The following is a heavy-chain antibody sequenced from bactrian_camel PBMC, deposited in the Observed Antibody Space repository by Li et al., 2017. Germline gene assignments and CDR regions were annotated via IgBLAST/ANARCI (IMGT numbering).Heavy chain of an antibody. CDR3: ATGNGGNSYPTSYGH. J-gene: IGHJ4*01. D-gene: IGHD3*01. CDR2: VSRNGGADNT. Sequence: LVESGGGLVQPGGSLRLSCVVSGFSFSTYWMFWVRQAPGKGLEWVSSVSRNGGADNTGYLDSVKGRFTVSRDDTKYTLYLQMDGLKTEDTGVYYCATGNGGNSYPTSYGHWGQGTQVTVS. V-gene: IGHV3S26*01. CDR1: GFSFSTYW.